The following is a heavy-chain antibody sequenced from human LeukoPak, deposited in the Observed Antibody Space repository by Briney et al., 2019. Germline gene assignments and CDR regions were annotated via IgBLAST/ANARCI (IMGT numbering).Heavy chain of an antibody. J-gene: IGHJ4*02. V-gene: IGHV1-18*04. Sequence: GASVKVSCKASGYTFTGYYMHWVRQAPGQGLEWMGWISAYNGNTNYAQKLQGRVTMTTDTSTSTAYMELRSLRSDDTAVYYCAREDGYNAVGPSDYWGQGTLVTVSS. D-gene: IGHD5-24*01. CDR1: GYTFTGYY. CDR2: ISAYNGNT. CDR3: AREDGYNAVGPSDY.